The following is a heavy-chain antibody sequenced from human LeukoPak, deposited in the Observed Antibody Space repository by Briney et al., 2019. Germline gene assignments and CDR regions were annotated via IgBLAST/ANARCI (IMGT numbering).Heavy chain of an antibody. CDR2: ISALSTYI. Sequence: GGSLRLSCAASGFTFNSYTIHWVRQAPWKGLEWVSSISALSTYIYYADSLKGRFTMSRDNVEKSAYLELSGLTAHDTAIYCARGGIAGRQVYYYYMDVWGKGTTVTVSS. J-gene: IGHJ6*03. D-gene: IGHD6-6*01. CDR3: ARGGIAGRQVYYYYMDV. CDR1: GFTFNSYT. V-gene: IGHV3-21*01.